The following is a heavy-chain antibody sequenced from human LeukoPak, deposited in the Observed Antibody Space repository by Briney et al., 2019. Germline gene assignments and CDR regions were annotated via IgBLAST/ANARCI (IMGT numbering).Heavy chain of an antibody. V-gene: IGHV1-3*01. J-gene: IGHJ5*02. CDR1: GYTFTSYA. CDR2: INAGNGNT. Sequence: ASVKVSCKASGYTFTSYAMHWVRQAPGQRLEWMGWINAGNGNTKCSQKFQGRVTITRDTSADTAYMELSSLRSEDTAVYYCARGVDGYNLNWFDPWGQGTLVAVSS. D-gene: IGHD5-24*01. CDR3: ARGVDGYNLNWFDP.